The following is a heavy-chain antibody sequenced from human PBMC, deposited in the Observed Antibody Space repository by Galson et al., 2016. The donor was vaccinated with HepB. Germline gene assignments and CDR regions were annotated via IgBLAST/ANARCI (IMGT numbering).Heavy chain of an antibody. Sequence: SLRLSCAASGSSLSRYGMHWVRQAPGKGLEWVAVIWYDGSNKYYIESVKGRFTISRDNSKNTVNLQMNNLRAEDTAAYFCARDHESTVTSYGMDVWGKGTTVIVSS. CDR1: GSSLSRYG. D-gene: IGHD4-11*01. J-gene: IGHJ6*04. V-gene: IGHV3-33*01. CDR2: IWYDGSNK. CDR3: ARDHESTVTSYGMDV.